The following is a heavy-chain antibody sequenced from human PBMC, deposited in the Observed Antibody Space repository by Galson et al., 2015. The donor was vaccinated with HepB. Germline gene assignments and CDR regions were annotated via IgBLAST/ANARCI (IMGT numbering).Heavy chain of an antibody. CDR1: GYTFITYA. V-gene: IGHV1-3*01. CDR3: ARGGIAARPLNYYGMDV. J-gene: IGHJ6*02. CDR2: INAGDGNT. D-gene: IGHD6-6*01. Sequence: SVKVSCKASGYTFITYAMHWVRQAPGQRLEWMGWINAGDGNTKYSQKFQDRVTITRDTSASTAYMELNSLRSEDTAVYFCARGGIAARPLNYYGMDVWGQGTTVTVSS.